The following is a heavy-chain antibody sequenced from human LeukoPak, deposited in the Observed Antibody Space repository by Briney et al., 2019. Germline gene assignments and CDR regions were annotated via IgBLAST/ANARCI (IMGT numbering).Heavy chain of an antibody. Sequence: SETLSLTCTVSGGSISSSSYYWGWIRQPPGKGLEWIGSIYYSGSTYYNPSLKSRVTISVDTPKNQFSLKLSSVTAADTAVYYCARVRDFWSGYYRAFDYWGQGTLVTVSS. CDR2: IYYSGST. J-gene: IGHJ4*02. D-gene: IGHD3-3*01. CDR1: GGSISSSSYY. CDR3: ARVRDFWSGYYRAFDY. V-gene: IGHV4-39*07.